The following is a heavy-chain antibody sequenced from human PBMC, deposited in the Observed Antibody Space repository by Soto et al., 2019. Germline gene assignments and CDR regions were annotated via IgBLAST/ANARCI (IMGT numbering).Heavy chain of an antibody. CDR2: IYYSGNT. V-gene: IGHV4-31*03. CDR1: GGSISSGGYY. Sequence: PSETLSLTCTVSGGSISSGGYYWSWIRQHPGKGPEWIGYIYYSGNTYYNPSLKSRVTISVDTSKNQFSLKLSSVTAADTAVYYCARDAAPVTEYCTAGDCPNWFDPWGQGTLVTVSS. J-gene: IGHJ5*02. D-gene: IGHD2-8*02. CDR3: ARDAAPVTEYCTAGDCPNWFDP.